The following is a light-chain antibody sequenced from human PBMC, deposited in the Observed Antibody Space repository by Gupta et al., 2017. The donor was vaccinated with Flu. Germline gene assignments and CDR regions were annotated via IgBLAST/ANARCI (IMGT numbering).Light chain of an antibody. CDR1: QSVSSN. V-gene: IGKV3-15*01. Sequence: DIVMTQSPATLSVSPGERATLSCRASQSVSSNLAWYQLKPGQAPRLLIYGASTRATGIPARFSGSGSGTEFTLTISSLQSEDFTLYYCQQYHIWPPITFGQGTLLEIK. CDR2: GAS. CDR3: QQYHIWPPIT. J-gene: IGKJ5*01.